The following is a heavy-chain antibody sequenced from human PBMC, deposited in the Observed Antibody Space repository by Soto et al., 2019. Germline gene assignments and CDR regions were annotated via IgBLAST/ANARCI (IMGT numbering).Heavy chain of an antibody. J-gene: IGHJ6*02. CDR2: INPNSGGT. CDR3: ARGLFFGADLYGMDV. D-gene: IGHD3-3*01. V-gene: IGHV1-2*02. Sequence: ASVKVSCKASGYTFTGYYMHWVRQAPGQGLEWMGWINPNSGGTNYAQKFQGRVTMTRDTSISTAYMELSRLRSDDTAVYYCARGLFFGADLYGMDVWGQGTTVTVSS. CDR1: GYTFTGYY.